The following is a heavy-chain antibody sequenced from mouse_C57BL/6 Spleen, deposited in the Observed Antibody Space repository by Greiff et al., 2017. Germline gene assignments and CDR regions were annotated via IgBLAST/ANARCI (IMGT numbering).Heavy chain of an antibody. CDR3: ARDHSNYPYYFDY. Sequence: EVMLVESGGGLVKPGGSLKLSCAASGFTFSSYAMSWVRQTPEKRLEWVATISDGGSYTYYPDNVKGRFTISRDNAKNNLYLQMSHLKSEDTAMYYCARDHSNYPYYFDYWGQGTTLTVSS. D-gene: IGHD2-5*01. J-gene: IGHJ2*01. CDR1: GFTFSSYA. CDR2: ISDGGSYT. V-gene: IGHV5-4*01.